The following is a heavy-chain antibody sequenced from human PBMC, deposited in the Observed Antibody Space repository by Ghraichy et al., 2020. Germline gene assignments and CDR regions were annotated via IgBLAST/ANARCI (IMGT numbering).Heavy chain of an antibody. J-gene: IGHJ5*02. V-gene: IGHV4-38-2*01. CDR2: IYHSGST. CDR3: ARGGYYYGSGSYHPNWFDP. D-gene: IGHD3-10*01. CDR1: GYSISSGYY. Sequence: SETLSLTCAVSGYSISSGYYWGWIRQPPGKGLEWIGSIYHSGSTYYNPSLKSRVTISVDTSKNQFSLKLSSVTAADTAVYYCARGGYYYGSGSYHPNWFDPWGQGTLVTVSS.